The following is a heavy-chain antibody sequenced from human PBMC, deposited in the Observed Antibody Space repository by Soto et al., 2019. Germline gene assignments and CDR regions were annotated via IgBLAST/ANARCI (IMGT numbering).Heavy chain of an antibody. Sequence: ASVKVSCKVSGYTLTELSMHWVRQAPGKGLEWMGGFDPEDGETIYAQKFQGRVTMTEDTSTDTAYMELSSLRSEDTAVYYCATRGARQVSSSWSTTPNYYYYYMDVWGKGTTVTVSS. CDR3: ATRGARQVSSSWSTTPNYYYYYMDV. D-gene: IGHD6-13*01. J-gene: IGHJ6*03. CDR1: GYTLTELS. CDR2: FDPEDGET. V-gene: IGHV1-24*01.